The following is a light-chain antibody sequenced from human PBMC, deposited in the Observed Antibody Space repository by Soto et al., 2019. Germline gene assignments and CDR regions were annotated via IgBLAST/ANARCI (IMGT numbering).Light chain of an antibody. J-gene: IGKJ5*01. V-gene: IGKV3-15*01. CDR2: GAS. CDR3: QHYNNWAIT. Sequence: IVMTQSPATLSVSPGETATLSCRASHSAGHNLAWYQQQPGQTPRLLIYGASTRATGIPVRFIGSGSGTEFTLTISSLQSEDFAVYYCQHYNNWAITFGQGTRLEIK. CDR1: HSAGHN.